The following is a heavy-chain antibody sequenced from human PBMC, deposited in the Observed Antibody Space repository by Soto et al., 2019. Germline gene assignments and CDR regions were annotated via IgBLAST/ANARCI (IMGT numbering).Heavy chain of an antibody. V-gene: IGHV4-30-4*01. CDR1: GGSMNSHAYY. CDR2: IHNSGST. J-gene: IGHJ3*02. D-gene: IGHD3-10*01. CDR3: ARGEVRGPFDI. Sequence: PSETLSLTCTVSGGSMNSHAYYWSWVRQPPGKGLEWIGYIHNSGSTYYNPSLKSRLTISSDMSKNQFSLRLNAVTAVDTALYFCARGEVRGPFDIWGQGTKVTVSS.